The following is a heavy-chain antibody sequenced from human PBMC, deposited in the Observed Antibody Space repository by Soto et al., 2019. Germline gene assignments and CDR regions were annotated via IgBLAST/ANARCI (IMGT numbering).Heavy chain of an antibody. V-gene: IGHV4-31*03. J-gene: IGHJ5*02. CDR3: ARGRAGCLWSGRRDNWCHP. Sequence: QVQLQESGPGLVKPSQTLSLTCTVSGGSINSGGYSWSWIRQHPGKRLEWIAYIYDSGSTYYNPSLKSRVTTSLDASKIHLSLKLTSVTAADTAVHYSARGRAGCLWSGRRDNWCHPWGQGTLVTVSS. CDR1: GGSINSGGYS. CDR2: IYDSGST. D-gene: IGHD3-3*01.